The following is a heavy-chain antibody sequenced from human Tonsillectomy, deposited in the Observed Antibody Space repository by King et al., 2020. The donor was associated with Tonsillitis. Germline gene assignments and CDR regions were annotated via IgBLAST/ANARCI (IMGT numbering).Heavy chain of an antibody. CDR1: GFTVSKNY. J-gene: IGHJ3*02. CDR2: IYSGGKT. V-gene: IGHV3-53*01. D-gene: IGHD3-9*01. CDR3: ARERRYFDWSDPHDAFDI. Sequence: VQLVESGGGLIQPGGSLRLSCAASGFTVSKNYMNWVRQAPGKGLEWVLVIYSGGKTYYADSVKGRFTISRDNSKNTLYLQMNSLRAEDTAVYYCARERRYFDWSDPHDAFDIWGQGTMVTVSS.